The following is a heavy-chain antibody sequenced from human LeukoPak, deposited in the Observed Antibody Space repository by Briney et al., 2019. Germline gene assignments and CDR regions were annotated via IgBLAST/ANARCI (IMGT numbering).Heavy chain of an antibody. CDR2: IIPIFGTA. J-gene: IGHJ4*02. CDR1: GGTFSSYA. V-gene: IGHV1-69*13. D-gene: IGHD6-19*01. Sequence: GASVKVSCKASGGTFSSYAISWVRQAPGQGLEWMGGIIPIFGTANYAQKFQGRVTITADESMSTAYMELSSLRSEDTAVYYCAREGPYSSGWYSYWGQGTLVTVSS. CDR3: AREGPYSSGWYSY.